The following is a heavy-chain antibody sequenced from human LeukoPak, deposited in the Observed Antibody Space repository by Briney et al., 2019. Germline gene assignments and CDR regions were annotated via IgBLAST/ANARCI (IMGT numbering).Heavy chain of an antibody. D-gene: IGHD1-26*01. CDR1: GFTFSSYS. V-gene: IGHV3-21*01. J-gene: IGHJ3*02. Sequence: PGGSLRLPCAASGFTFSSYSMNWVRQAPGKGLEWVSSISSSSSYIYYADSVKGRFTISRDNAKNSLYLQMNSLRAEDTAVYYCARDRIVGATSAFDIWGQGTMVTVSS. CDR2: ISSSSSYI. CDR3: ARDRIVGATSAFDI.